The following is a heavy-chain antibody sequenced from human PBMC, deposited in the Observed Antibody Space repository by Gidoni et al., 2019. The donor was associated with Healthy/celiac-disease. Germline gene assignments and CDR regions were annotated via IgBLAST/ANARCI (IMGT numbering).Heavy chain of an antibody. Sequence: WVRQAPGKGLEWVSAISGSGGSTYYADSVKGRFTISRDNSKNTLYLQMNSLRAEDTAVYYCAKEEKQQLIIGIDYWGQGTLVTVSS. J-gene: IGHJ4*02. CDR3: AKEEKQQLIIGIDY. V-gene: IGHV3-23*01. D-gene: IGHD6-13*01. CDR2: ISGSGGST.